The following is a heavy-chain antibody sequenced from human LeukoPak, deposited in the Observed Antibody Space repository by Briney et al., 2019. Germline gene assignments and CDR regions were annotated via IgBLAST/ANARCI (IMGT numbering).Heavy chain of an antibody. CDR1: GFTFSNYW. J-gene: IGHJ4*02. Sequence: GGSLRLSCAVSGFTFSNYWVSWVRQAPGKGLEWVANIKHDGSEKYYVDSVKGRFTISRDNAKNSLYLQMNSLRAEDTAVYYCARSWPKRNDFWSELSYYWGQGTLVTVSS. CDR2: IKHDGSEK. CDR3: ARSWPKRNDFWSELSYY. V-gene: IGHV3-7*01. D-gene: IGHD3-3*01.